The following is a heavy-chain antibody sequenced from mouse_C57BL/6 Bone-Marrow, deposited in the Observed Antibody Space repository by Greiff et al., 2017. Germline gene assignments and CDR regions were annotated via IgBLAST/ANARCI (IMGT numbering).Heavy chain of an antibody. CDR1: GYTFTSYW. V-gene: IGHV1-64*01. CDR2: IHPNSGST. J-gene: IGHJ3*01. CDR3: GILFAPFAY. Sequence: QVQLKQSGAELVKPGASVKLSCKASGYTFTSYWMHWVKQRPGQGLEWIGMIHPNSGSTNYNEKFKSKATLTVDKSSSTAYMRLSSLTSEDSAVYYCGILFAPFAYGGQGTLFTVSA.